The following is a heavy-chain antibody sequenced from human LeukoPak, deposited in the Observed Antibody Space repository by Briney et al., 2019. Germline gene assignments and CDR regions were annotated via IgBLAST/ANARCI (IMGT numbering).Heavy chain of an antibody. CDR3: ARGYCSSTTCSGVGYMDV. D-gene: IGHD2-2*01. CDR2: INDSGST. V-gene: IGHV4-34*01. J-gene: IGHJ6*03. Sequence: SETLSLTCAVYGGSFSGYYWSWIRQPPGKGLEWIGEINDSGSTNCNPSLKSRVTVSVDTSKNQFSLILTSVTAADRAVYYCARGYCSSTTCSGVGYMDVWGKGTTVTVSS. CDR1: GGSFSGYY.